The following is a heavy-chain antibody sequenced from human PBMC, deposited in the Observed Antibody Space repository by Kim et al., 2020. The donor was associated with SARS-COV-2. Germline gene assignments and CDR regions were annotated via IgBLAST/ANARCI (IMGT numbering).Heavy chain of an antibody. J-gene: IGHJ6*02. D-gene: IGHD1-26*01. CDR1: GFTFSSYE. CDR2: ISSSGSTI. V-gene: IGHV3-48*03. CDR3: ARSMGESYYYYYGMDV. Sequence: LSLTCAASGFTFSSYEMNWVRQAPGKGLEWVSYISSSGSTIYYADSVKGRFTISRDNAKNSLYLQMNSLRAEDTAVYYCARSMGESYYYYYGMDVWGQGTTVTVSS.